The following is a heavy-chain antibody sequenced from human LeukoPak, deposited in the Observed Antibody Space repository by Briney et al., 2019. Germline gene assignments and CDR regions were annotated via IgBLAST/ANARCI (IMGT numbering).Heavy chain of an antibody. D-gene: IGHD5-12*01. Sequence: GGSLRLSCAASGFTFSSYAMSWVRQAPGKGLEWVSYISSSSSYTNYADSVKGRFTISRDNAKNSLYLQMNSLRAEDTAVYYCARALGYSGYDYGYYYYGMDVWGQGTTVTVSS. V-gene: IGHV3-11*05. J-gene: IGHJ6*02. CDR1: GFTFSSYA. CDR3: ARALGYSGYDYGYYYYGMDV. CDR2: ISSSSSYT.